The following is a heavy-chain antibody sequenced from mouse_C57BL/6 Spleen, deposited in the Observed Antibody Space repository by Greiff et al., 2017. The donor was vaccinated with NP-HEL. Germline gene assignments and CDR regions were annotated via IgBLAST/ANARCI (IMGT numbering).Heavy chain of an antibody. CDR3: ARGLWLRYFDY. J-gene: IGHJ2*01. V-gene: IGHV3-6*01. D-gene: IGHD2-2*01. Sequence: ESGPGLVKPSQSLSLTCSVTGYSITSGYYWNWIRQFPGNKLEWMGYISYDGSNNYNPSLKNRISITRDTSKNQFFLKLNSVTTEDTATYYCARGLWLRYFDYWGQGTTLTVSS. CDR2: ISYDGSN. CDR1: GYSITSGYY.